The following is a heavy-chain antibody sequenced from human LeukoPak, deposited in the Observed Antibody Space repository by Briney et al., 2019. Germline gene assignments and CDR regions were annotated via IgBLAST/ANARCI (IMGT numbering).Heavy chain of an antibody. Sequence: PGESLKISCKGSGYSFTSYWISWVRQMPGKGREWMGRIDPSDSYTNYSPSFQGHVTISADKSISTAYLQWSSLKASDTAMYYCARRGGDSGYEDYFDYWGQGTLVTVSS. CDR3: ARRGGDSGYEDYFDY. CDR2: IDPSDSYT. J-gene: IGHJ4*02. CDR1: GYSFTSYW. D-gene: IGHD5-12*01. V-gene: IGHV5-10-1*01.